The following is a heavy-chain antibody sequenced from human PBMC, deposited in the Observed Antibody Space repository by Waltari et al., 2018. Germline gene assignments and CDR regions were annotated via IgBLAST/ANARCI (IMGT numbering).Heavy chain of an antibody. CDR3: TTDLNGIAVAVGPDFDY. V-gene: IGHV3-15*01. CDR2: GGTT. D-gene: IGHD6-19*01. Sequence: GGTTDYAAPVKGRFTISRDDSKNTLYLQMNSLKTEDTAVYYCTTDLNGIAVAVGPDFDYWGQGTLVTVSS. J-gene: IGHJ4*02.